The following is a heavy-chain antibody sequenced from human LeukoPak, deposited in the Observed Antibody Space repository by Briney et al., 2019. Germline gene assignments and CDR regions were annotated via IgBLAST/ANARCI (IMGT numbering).Heavy chain of an antibody. D-gene: IGHD6-13*01. CDR3: AKTIHSSGWSYFDY. J-gene: IGHJ4*02. CDR1: GDSVSSNSAA. CDR2: TYYRSKWYN. V-gene: IGHV6-1*01. Sequence: SQTLSLTCAISGDSVSSNSAAWNWIRQSPSRGLEWLGRTYYRSKWYNDYAVSVKSRITINPDTSKNQFSLQLNSVTPEYTAVYYCAKTIHSSGWSYFDYWGQGTLVTVSS.